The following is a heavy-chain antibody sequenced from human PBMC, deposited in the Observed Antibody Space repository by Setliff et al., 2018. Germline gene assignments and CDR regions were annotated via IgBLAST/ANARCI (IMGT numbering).Heavy chain of an antibody. V-gene: IGHV1-2*02. Sequence: GASVKVSCKTSGYPFVGNVNYWMRQAPGQGLEWVGWIDPKSGRTKYAVKFQGRVTMTRDTSISTAYMELSRLRSDDTAVYYCARVVHGRYYYYYYYMDVWGKGTTVTVSS. CDR3: ARVVHGRYYYYYYYMDV. D-gene: IGHD1-1*01. J-gene: IGHJ6*03. CDR1: GYPFVGNV. CDR2: IDPKSGRT.